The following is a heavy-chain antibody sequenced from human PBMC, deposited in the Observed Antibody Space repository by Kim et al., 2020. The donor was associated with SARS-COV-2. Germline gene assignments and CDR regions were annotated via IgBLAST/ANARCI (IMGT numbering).Heavy chain of an antibody. Sequence: TPSLKGRAIISVDTSKNEISLKLRSVSATDTAVYYCARHYASGTYPLDYWGRGTLVTVSS. J-gene: IGHJ4*02. V-gene: IGHV4-59*08. D-gene: IGHD3-10*01. CDR3: ARHYASGTYPLDY.